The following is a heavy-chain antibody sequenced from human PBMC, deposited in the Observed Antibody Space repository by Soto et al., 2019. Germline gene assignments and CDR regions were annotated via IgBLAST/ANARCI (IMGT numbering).Heavy chain of an antibody. CDR1: GGSISSGDYY. V-gene: IGHV4-30-4*01. J-gene: IGHJ5*02. D-gene: IGHD1-7*01. CDR2: IYYSGST. Sequence: PSETLSLTCTVSGGSISSGDYYWGWIRQPPGKGLEWIGYIYYSGSTYYNPSLKSRVTISVDTSKNQFSLKLSSVTAADTAVYYCAREWGGRTTTENWFDPWGQGTLVTVSS. CDR3: AREWGGRTTTENWFDP.